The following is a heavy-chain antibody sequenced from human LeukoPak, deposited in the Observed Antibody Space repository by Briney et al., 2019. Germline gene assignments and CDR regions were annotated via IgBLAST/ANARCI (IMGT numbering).Heavy chain of an antibody. CDR1: GFTCSSYW. Sequence: PGGSLRLSCAASGFTCSSYWMRWVRQAPGKGLEWVANIKQDGSEKYYVDSVKGRFTISRDNAKNSLYLQMNGLRAEDTAVYYCARAVDAFDIWGRGTMVTVSS. CDR2: IKQDGSEK. J-gene: IGHJ3*02. V-gene: IGHV3-7*01. CDR3: ARAVDAFDI.